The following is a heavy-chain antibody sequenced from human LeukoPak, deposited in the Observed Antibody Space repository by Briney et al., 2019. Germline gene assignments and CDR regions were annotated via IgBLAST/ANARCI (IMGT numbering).Heavy chain of an antibody. Sequence: GGSLRLSCAASGFTFNSYWMSWVRQAPGKGLEGVANIKQDGSEKYYVDSVKGRFTISRDNAKNSLYLQMNSLRAEDTAVYYCARDYYDWRYWGQGTLVTVSS. J-gene: IGHJ4*02. CDR3: ARDYYDWRY. V-gene: IGHV3-7*01. CDR2: IKQDGSEK. CDR1: GFTFNSYW. D-gene: IGHD3-22*01.